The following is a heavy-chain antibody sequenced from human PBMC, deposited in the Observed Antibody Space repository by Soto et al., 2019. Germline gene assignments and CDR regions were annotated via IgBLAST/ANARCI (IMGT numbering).Heavy chain of an antibody. CDR1: GFTFSHSA. D-gene: IGHD2-15*01. Sequence: QVQLVEFGGGVVQPGRSLRLSCAASGFTFSHSAIHWVLQAPGKGLEWVAVISDDRSNKYYADSVKGRFTISRDNSKNTLYLKMNSLRAEDTAVYYCARDCSGGSCYSPYFDYWGQGTLVTVSA. V-gene: IGHV3-30-3*01. CDR2: ISDDRSNK. J-gene: IGHJ4*02. CDR3: ARDCSGGSCYSPYFDY.